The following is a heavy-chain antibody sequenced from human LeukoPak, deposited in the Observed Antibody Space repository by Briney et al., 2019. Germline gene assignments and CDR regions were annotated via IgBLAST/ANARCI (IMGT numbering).Heavy chain of an antibody. CDR1: GFTVSSNY. J-gene: IGHJ4*02. V-gene: IGHV3-53*01. D-gene: IGHD5-18*01. CDR3: ARAGYSYGYPYYFDY. Sequence: QTGGSLRLSCAASGFTVSSNYMSWVRQAPGKGLEWVSVIYSGGSTYYADSVKGRFTISRANSKNTLYLQMNSLRAEDTAVYYCARAGYSYGYPYYFDYWGQGTLVTVSS. CDR2: IYSGGST.